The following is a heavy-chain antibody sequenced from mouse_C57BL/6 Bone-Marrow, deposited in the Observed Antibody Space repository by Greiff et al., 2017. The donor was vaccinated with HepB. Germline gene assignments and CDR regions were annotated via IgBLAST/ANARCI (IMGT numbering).Heavy chain of an antibody. Sequence: VQLKQSGAELVRPGASVKLSCTASGFNIKDDYMHWVKQRPEQGLEWIGWIDPENGDTEYASKFQGKATITADTSSNTAYLQLSSLTSEDTAVYYCTTGGVVAYYYAMDYWGQGTSVTVSS. D-gene: IGHD1-1*01. CDR1: GFNIKDDY. CDR3: TTGGVVAYYYAMDY. CDR2: IDPENGDT. J-gene: IGHJ4*01. V-gene: IGHV14-4*01.